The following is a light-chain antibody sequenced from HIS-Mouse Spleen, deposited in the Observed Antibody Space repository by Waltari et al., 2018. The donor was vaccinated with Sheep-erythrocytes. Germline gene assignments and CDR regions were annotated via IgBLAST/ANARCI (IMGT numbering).Light chain of an antibody. CDR2: DVS. CDR1: SSYVRGYNY. J-gene: IGLJ3*02. V-gene: IGLV2-11*01. CDR3: CSYAGSYTFWV. Sequence: QSALTQPRSVSGSPGQSVTISCTGTSSYVRGYNYVSWYQQHPGKAPKLMIYDVSKRPSGVPDRFSGSKSGNTASLTISGLQAEDEADYYCCSYAGSYTFWVFGGGTKLTVL.